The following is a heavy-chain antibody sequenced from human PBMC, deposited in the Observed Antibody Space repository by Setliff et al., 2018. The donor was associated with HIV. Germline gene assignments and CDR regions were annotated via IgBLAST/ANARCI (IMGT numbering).Heavy chain of an antibody. V-gene: IGHV3-21*01. Sequence: GGSLRLSCAASGFSFGTYSMNWVRQAPGKGLEWVSSITRSGLEMFYADSIRDRLTISRDNARSTLSLQVNSLRVEDTAVYYCVTDVDSVYRPFHIWGQGTMVTVSS. CDR1: GFSFGTYS. J-gene: IGHJ3*02. CDR2: ITRSGLEM. D-gene: IGHD1-26*01. CDR3: VTDVDSVYRPFHI.